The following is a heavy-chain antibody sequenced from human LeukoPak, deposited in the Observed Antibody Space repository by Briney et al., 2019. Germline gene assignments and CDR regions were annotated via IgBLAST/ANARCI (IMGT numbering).Heavy chain of an antibody. CDR1: GFTFSSYA. Sequence: QPGGSLRLSCTASGFTFSSYAMNWVRQAPGKGLVWVSRINSDGSSTSYADSVKGRFTISRDNAKNTLYLQMNSLRAEDTAVHYCAREGDYGDYYFDYWGQGTLVTVSS. CDR2: INSDGSST. J-gene: IGHJ4*02. CDR3: AREGDYGDYYFDY. D-gene: IGHD4-17*01. V-gene: IGHV3-74*01.